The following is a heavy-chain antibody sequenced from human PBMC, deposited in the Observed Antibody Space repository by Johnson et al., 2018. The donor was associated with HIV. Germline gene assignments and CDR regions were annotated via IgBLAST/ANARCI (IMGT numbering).Heavy chain of an antibody. CDR1: GFTFSNTW. CDR2: IKSKTDGGTT. J-gene: IGHJ3*02. D-gene: IGHD2-2*01. V-gene: IGHV3-15*01. CDR3: TTDPPGMSSTSERDACDI. Sequence: VQLVESGGGLVKPGGSLRLSCVASGFTFSNTWMSWVRQAPGKGLEWVGRIKSKTDGGTTDYAAPVKGRFTISRDDSKNTLYLQMNSLKTEDTAVYYCTTDPPGMSSTSERDACDIWGRGTMVTVSS.